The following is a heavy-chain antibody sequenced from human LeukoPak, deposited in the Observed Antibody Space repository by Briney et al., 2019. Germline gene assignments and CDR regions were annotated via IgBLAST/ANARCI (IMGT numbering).Heavy chain of an antibody. D-gene: IGHD5/OR15-5a*01. J-gene: IGHJ4*02. V-gene: IGHV3-30-3*01. CDR2: ISYDGSNK. CDR3: ARDLSGVYYFDY. Sequence: GSLRLSCAASGFTFSSYAMHWVRQAPGKGLEWVAVISYDGSNKYYADSVKGRFTISRDNSKNTLYLQMNSLRAEDTAVYYCARDLSGVYYFDYWGQGTLVTVSS. CDR1: GFTFSSYA.